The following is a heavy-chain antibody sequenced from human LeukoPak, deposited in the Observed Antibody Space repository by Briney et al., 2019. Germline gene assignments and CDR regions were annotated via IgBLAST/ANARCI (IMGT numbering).Heavy chain of an antibody. D-gene: IGHD3-10*01. CDR2: ISSSSSTI. Sequence: GGSLRLSCAASGFTFSSDSMNWVRQAPGKGLEWVSYISSSSSTIYYADSVKGRFTISRDNAKNSLYLQMNSLRAEDTAVYYCARWGAGRLWFGDQRSAFDIWGQGTMVTVSS. CDR1: GFTFSSDS. CDR3: ARWGAGRLWFGDQRSAFDI. V-gene: IGHV3-48*01. J-gene: IGHJ3*02.